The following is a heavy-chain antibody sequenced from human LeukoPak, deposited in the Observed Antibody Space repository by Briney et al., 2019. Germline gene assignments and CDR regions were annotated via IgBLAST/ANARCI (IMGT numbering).Heavy chain of an antibody. CDR2: ITSGGDYI. V-gene: IGHV3-21*01. CDR1: GFTFNTFD. Sequence: GGSLRLSCAASGFTFNTFDMNWVRQAPGKGLEWVSSITSGGDYIYYADSVKGRFTTSRDNAKNSLSLQLNSLRVEDMAVYYCARGHYDVLAASYKWTPDYWGQGTLVTVSS. J-gene: IGHJ4*02. CDR3: ARGHYDVLAASYKWTPDY. D-gene: IGHD3-9*01.